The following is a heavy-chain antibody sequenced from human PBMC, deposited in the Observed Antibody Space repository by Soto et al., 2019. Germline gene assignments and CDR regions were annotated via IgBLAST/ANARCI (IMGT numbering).Heavy chain of an antibody. CDR1: AGSISSSSYY. CDR2: IYYSGST. Sequence: SETLSLTCTVSAGSISSSSYYWGWLRHPPGKGLEWIGHIYYSGSTNYNPSLKSRVTISVDTSKNQFSLKLSSVTAADTAVYYCARLLFGAANWFDPWGQGTLVTVS. J-gene: IGHJ5*02. CDR3: ARLLFGAANWFDP. D-gene: IGHD3-10*01. V-gene: IGHV4-61*05.